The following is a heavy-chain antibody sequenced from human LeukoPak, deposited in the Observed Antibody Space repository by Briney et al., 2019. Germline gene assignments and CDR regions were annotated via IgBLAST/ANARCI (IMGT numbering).Heavy chain of an antibody. Sequence: ASVKVSCKASGYTFTGYYMHWVRQAPGQGLEWMGWINPNSGATNYAQKFQGRVTMTRDTSISTAYMELSRLRSDDTAVYYCAREIHVVATLGYWGQGTLVTVSS. J-gene: IGHJ4*02. CDR3: AREIHVVATLGY. D-gene: IGHD5-12*01. CDR1: GYTFTGYY. CDR2: INPNSGAT. V-gene: IGHV1-2*02.